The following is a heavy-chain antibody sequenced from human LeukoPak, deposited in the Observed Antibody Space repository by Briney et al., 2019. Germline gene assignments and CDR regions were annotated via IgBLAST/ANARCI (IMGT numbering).Heavy chain of an antibody. CDR2: ITSTSDTI. D-gene: IGHD6-13*01. CDR1: GFTFSSYS. Sequence: PGGSLRLSCAASGFTFSSYSMNWVRQAPGKGLEWLSYITSTSDTIHYADSVKGRFTISRDNAKNSLYLQMNSLRAEDTAVYYCARVGSIAAAGTVDYWGQGTLVTVSS. J-gene: IGHJ4*02. V-gene: IGHV3-48*01. CDR3: ARVGSIAAAGTVDY.